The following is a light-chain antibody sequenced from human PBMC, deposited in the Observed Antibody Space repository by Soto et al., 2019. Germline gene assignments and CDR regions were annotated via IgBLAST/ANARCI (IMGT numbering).Light chain of an antibody. CDR2: YDS. Sequence: SYELTQPPSVSVAPGKTARITCGGNNIGSKSVHWYQQKPGQAPVLVISYDSDLPSGIPERFSGSNSGSTATLTISRVEAGDEADYYCQVCDSSSDHVVFGGGTKLTVL. J-gene: IGLJ2*01. CDR1: NIGSKS. V-gene: IGLV3-21*04. CDR3: QVCDSSSDHVV.